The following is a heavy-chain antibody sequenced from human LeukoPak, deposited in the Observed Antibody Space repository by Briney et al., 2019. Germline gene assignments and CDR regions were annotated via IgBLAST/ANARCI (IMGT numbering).Heavy chain of an antibody. Sequence: GGSLRLSCAASGFTFSSYSMNWVRQAPGKGLEWVSYISSSSSTIYYADSVKGRFTISRDNAKNSLYLQMNSLRAEDTAVYYCARDQWYYDFWSGYRYGLYMDAWGKGTTVTVSS. CDR1: GFTFSSYS. CDR3: ARDQWYYDFWSGYRYGLYMDA. J-gene: IGHJ6*03. CDR2: ISSSSSTI. D-gene: IGHD3-3*01. V-gene: IGHV3-48*01.